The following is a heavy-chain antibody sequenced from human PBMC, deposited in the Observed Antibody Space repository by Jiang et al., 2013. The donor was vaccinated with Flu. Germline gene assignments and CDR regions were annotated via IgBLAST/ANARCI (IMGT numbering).Heavy chain of an antibody. D-gene: IGHD6-13*01. V-gene: IGHV4-39*01. J-gene: IGHJ4*02. CDR3: ARQLLSVYIAAAHVDY. CDR2: IYYSGST. Sequence: LLKPSETLSLTCTVSGGSISSSSYYWGWIRQPPGKGLEWIGSIYYSGSTYYNPSLKSRVTISVDTSKNQFSLKLSSVTAADTAVYYCARQLLSVYIAAAHVDYWGQGTLVTVSS. CDR1: GGSISSSSYY.